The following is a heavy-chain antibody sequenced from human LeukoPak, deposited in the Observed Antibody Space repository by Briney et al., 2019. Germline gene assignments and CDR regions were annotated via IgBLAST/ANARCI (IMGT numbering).Heavy chain of an antibody. CDR2: VISGGNT. D-gene: IGHD6-19*01. CDR3: ALGWYAIDY. V-gene: IGHV3-23*01. J-gene: IGHJ4*02. Sequence: GGSLRLSCAASGFTFSNYAMSWVRQAPGKGLEWVSAVISGGNTYYADSVKGRFTISRDNARNLVYLEMHSLRAEDTALYYCALGWYAIDYWGQGTLVTVSS. CDR1: GFTFSNYA.